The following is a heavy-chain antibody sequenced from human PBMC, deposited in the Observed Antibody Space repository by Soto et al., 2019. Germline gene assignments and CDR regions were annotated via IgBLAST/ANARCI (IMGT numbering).Heavy chain of an antibody. Sequence: PSETLSLTCAVYGGCFSGYYWSWIRQPPGKGLEWIGEINHSGSTNYNPSLKSRVTISVDTSKNQFSLKLSSVTAADTAVYYCARGGRGIAAPGGNVWFDPWGQGTLVTVSS. D-gene: IGHD6-13*01. CDR1: GGCFSGYY. V-gene: IGHV4-34*01. J-gene: IGHJ5*02. CDR3: ARGGRGIAAPGGNVWFDP. CDR2: INHSGST.